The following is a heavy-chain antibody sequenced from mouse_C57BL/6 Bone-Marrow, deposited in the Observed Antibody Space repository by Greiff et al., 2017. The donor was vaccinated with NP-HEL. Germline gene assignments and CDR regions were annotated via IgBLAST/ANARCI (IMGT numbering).Heavy chain of an antibody. CDR1: GYTFTDYY. Sequence: VQLQQSGPVLVKPGASVKMSCKASGYTFTDYYMNWVKQSHGKSLEWIGVINPYNGGTSYNQQFKGKATLTVDKSSSTAYMELNSLTSEDSAVYSCARGRLLYAMDYRGQGTSVTVSS. CDR2: INPYNGGT. D-gene: IGHD2-3*01. J-gene: IGHJ4*01. V-gene: IGHV1-19*01. CDR3: ARGRLLYAMDY.